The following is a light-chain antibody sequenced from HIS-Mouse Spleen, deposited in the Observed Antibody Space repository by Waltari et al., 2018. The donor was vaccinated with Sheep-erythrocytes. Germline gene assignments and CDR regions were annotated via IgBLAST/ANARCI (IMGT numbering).Light chain of an antibody. CDR1: QSVSSY. CDR2: DAS. Sequence: EIVLTQSPATLSLSPGDRATLSCRPSQSVSSYVAWYQQKPGQAPRLLLYDASNRATGIPARFSGSASGTDFTLTISSLEPEDFAVYYCQQRSNWYTFGQGTKLEIK. V-gene: IGKV3-11*01. CDR3: QQRSNWYT. J-gene: IGKJ2*01.